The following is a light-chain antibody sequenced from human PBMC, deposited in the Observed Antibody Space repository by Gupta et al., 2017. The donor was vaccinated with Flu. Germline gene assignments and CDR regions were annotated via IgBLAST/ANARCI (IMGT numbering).Light chain of an antibody. J-gene: IGKJ3*01. CDR2: AAS. CDR1: QAIRND. CDR3: LQYNSYPFT. V-gene: IGKV1-17*02. Sequence: SLSASVGDRVTITCRASQAIRNDLAWYQQKPGKAPKRLIYAASTLQGGVPSRFSGSGSGTEFTLTISNLQPEDTATFYCLQYNSYPFTFGPGTKVDIK.